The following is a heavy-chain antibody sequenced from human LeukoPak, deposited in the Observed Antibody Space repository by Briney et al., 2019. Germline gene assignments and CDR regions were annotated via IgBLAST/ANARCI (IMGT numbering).Heavy chain of an antibody. D-gene: IGHD3-9*01. V-gene: IGHV4-38-2*02. Sequence: SETLSLTCTVSAYSISSGYYWVWIRPPPGKGLEWIGSINYYGKTYYNPSLKSRVTISVDTSKNQFSLKLSSVTAADTAVYYCARGLPDYDILTGYWLDAFDIWGQGTMVTVSS. CDR2: INYYGKT. CDR3: ARGLPDYDILTGYWLDAFDI. CDR1: AYSISSGYY. J-gene: IGHJ3*02.